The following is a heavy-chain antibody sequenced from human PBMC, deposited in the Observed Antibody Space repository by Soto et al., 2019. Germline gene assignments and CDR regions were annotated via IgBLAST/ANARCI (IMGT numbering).Heavy chain of an antibody. J-gene: IGHJ5*02. CDR2: MYYSGST. CDR1: CGSISSSDFY. V-gene: IGHV4-39*01. Sequence: SETLSLTCTVSCGSISSSDFYWGWLRQTPGKGLEFIGSMYYSGSTYYNPSLKSRLTISVDTSKNQFTLKLISVTAADTAVYYCAVVDSTGNWFDPWGEGALVTVSS. CDR3: AVVDSTGNWFDP. D-gene: IGHD6-25*01.